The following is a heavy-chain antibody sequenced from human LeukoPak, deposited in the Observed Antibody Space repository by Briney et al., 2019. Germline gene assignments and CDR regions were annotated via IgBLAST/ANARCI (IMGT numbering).Heavy chain of an antibody. CDR1: GYNFRNYG. J-gene: IGHJ3*02. Sequence: ASVKVSCKASGYNFRNYGIGWVRQAPGQGLEWMGWITAGNGNTNYAQKVQGRVTMTTDTSTSTAYMELRSLRSDDTAVYFCARDSARGYSYGYNAFDIWGQGTMVTVSS. D-gene: IGHD5-18*01. CDR3: ARDSARGYSYGYNAFDI. V-gene: IGHV1-18*01. CDR2: ITAGNGNT.